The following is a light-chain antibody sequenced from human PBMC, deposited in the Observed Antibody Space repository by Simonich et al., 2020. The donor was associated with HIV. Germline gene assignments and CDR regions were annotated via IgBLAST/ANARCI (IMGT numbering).Light chain of an antibody. CDR2: DVS. CDR3: SSYTSSSTWV. CDR1: RSHVGGYNY. Sequence: QSALTQPASVSGSPGQSITISCTGTRSHVGGYNYVSWYPQHPGKAPKLMIYDVSNRPSGVANRFAGSKSGNTASLTISGLQAEDEADYYCSSYTSSSTWVFGGGTKLTVL. J-gene: IGLJ3*02. V-gene: IGLV2-14*03.